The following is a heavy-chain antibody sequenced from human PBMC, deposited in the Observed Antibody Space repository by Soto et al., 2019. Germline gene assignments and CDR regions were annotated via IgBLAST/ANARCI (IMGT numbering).Heavy chain of an antibody. D-gene: IGHD2-2*01. Sequence: QVQLVQSGAEVKKPGSSVKVSCKAPGDTFSTYTITWVRQAPGEGLEWMGGITPRSATSNYAQKFQGRVTITADESTSTVYMELSSLTSEDTAVYYCAREGLVLVPSTVNSDYYYYAMDVWGQGTTVTVSS. CDR3: AREGLVLVPSTVNSDYYYYAMDV. J-gene: IGHJ6*02. V-gene: IGHV1-69*12. CDR2: ITPRSATS. CDR1: GDTFSTYT.